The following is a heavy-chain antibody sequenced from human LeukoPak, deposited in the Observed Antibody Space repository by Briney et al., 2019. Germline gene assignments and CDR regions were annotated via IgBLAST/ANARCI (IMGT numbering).Heavy chain of an antibody. D-gene: IGHD2-2*01. V-gene: IGHV5-51*01. Sequence: PGXSLQISCQGTGSNFTSYWIGWVRQVPGKGLEGMGIIYPGDSDTRYSPSFQGQVTISADKSISTAYLQWSSLKASDTAMYYCARASGDCSSTSCFEFDYWGQGTLVTVSS. J-gene: IGHJ4*02. CDR3: ARASGDCSSTSCFEFDY. CDR2: IYPGDSDT. CDR1: GSNFTSYW.